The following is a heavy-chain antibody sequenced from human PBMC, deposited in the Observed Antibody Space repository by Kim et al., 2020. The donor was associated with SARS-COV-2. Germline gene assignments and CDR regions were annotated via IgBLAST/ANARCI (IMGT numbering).Heavy chain of an antibody. CDR2: IIPIFGTA. V-gene: IGHV1-69*13. Sequence: SVKVSCKASGGTFSSYAISWVRQAPGQGLEWMGGIIPIFGTANYAQKFQGRVTITADESTSTAYMELSSLRSEDTAVYYCASVGTGYSSSWLGNSPWYYFDYWGQGTLVTVSS. CDR1: GGTFSSYA. D-gene: IGHD6-13*01. J-gene: IGHJ4*02. CDR3: ASVGTGYSSSWLGNSPWYYFDY.